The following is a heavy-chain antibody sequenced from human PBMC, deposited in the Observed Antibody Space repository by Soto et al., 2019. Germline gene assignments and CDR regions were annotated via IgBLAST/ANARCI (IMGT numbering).Heavy chain of an antibody. Sequence: ASVKVSCKVSGYTLTELSMHWVRQAPGKGLEWMGGFDPEDGETIYAQKFQGRVTMTEDTSTDTAYMELSSLRSEDTAVYYCATRYFSGGSCSWWFDPLGQGTLVTVSS. CDR1: GYTLTELS. D-gene: IGHD2-15*01. V-gene: IGHV1-24*01. J-gene: IGHJ5*02. CDR3: ATRYFSGGSCSWWFDP. CDR2: FDPEDGET.